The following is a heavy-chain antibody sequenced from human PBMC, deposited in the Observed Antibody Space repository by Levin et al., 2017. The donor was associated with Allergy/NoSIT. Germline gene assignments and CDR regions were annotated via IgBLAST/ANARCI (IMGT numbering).Heavy chain of an antibody. D-gene: IGHD1-20*01. J-gene: IGHJ4*02. CDR1: GASISSYH. CDR3: GRVLTGTVDY. Sequence: HSQTLSLTCTVSGASISSYHWGWIRQPPGKGLEWIGYISYSGSTNYIPSLKSRVTISVDTSKNQFSLKLSSVTAADTAVYYCGRVLTGTVDYWGQGTLVTVSS. CDR2: ISYSGST. V-gene: IGHV4-59*01.